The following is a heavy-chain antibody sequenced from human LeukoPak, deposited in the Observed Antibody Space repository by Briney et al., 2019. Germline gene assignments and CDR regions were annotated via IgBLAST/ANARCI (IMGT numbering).Heavy chain of an antibody. CDR2: INPNSGGT. Sequence: ASVKVSCKASGYTFIAYYMHWVRQAPGQGLEWMGWINPNSGGTNYAQKFQGKLTMTRDTSITTAYMELSSLRSEDTAVYYCARGIQLWSDYYYMDVWGEGTTVTVSS. CDR3: ARGIQLWSDYYYMDV. D-gene: IGHD5-18*01. V-gene: IGHV1-2*02. J-gene: IGHJ6*03. CDR1: GYTFIAYY.